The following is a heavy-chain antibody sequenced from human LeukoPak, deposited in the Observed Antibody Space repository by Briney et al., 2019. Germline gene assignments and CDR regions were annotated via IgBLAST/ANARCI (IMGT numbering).Heavy chain of an antibody. CDR3: TREGSYLDAFDF. CDR1: GFTFSNYW. D-gene: IGHD3-10*01. J-gene: IGHJ3*01. CDR2: IKQDGSET. V-gene: IGHV3-7*01. Sequence: PGGSLRLSCAASGFTFSNYWMSWVRQAPGKGLEWVANIKQDGSETYYVDSVKGRFTISRDNAKNSLFLQINSLRAEDTAVYYCTREGSYLDAFDFWGQGTMVTVSS.